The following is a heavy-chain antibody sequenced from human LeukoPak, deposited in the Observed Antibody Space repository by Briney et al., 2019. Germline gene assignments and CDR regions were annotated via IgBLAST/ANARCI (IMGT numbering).Heavy chain of an antibody. CDR2: ISAYNGNT. D-gene: IGHD6-19*01. CDR3: ARAGPYSSGWLRSGYYYYYMDV. V-gene: IGHV1-18*04. Sequence: VSVKVSCKASGYTFTEYYMHWVRQAPGQGLEWMGWISAYNGNTNYAQKLQGRVTMTTDTSTSTAYMEPRSLRSDDTAVYYCARAGPYSSGWLRSGYYYYYMDVWGKGTTVTVSS. CDR1: GYTFTEYY. J-gene: IGHJ6*03.